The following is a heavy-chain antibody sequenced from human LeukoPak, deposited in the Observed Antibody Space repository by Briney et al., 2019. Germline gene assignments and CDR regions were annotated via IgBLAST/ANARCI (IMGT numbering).Heavy chain of an antibody. CDR2: INSDGSST. J-gene: IGHJ6*02. CDR3: ARENRYYGMDV. Sequence: GGSLRLSCAASGFTFSSYWMHWVRQAPGKGLVWVSRINSDGSSTSYADSVKGRFTISRDNAKNTLYLQMNSLRAEDTAVYYCARENRYYGMDVWGQGTTVTVSS. V-gene: IGHV3-74*01. CDR1: GFTFSSYW.